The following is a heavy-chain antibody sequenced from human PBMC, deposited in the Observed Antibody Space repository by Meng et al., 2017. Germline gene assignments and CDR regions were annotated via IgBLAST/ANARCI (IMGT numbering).Heavy chain of an antibody. J-gene: IGHJ4*02. D-gene: IGHD1-26*01. Sequence: QIQLQHARPGRVKPAQTLSLICAISGDRVSSNSAAWNWIRQAPSRGLEWLGRAYYRSKWYHDYAESVKSRISIDPDTSKNQFSLQLRSVTPEDSAVYYCARGSYSFDSWGQRTLVTVSS. CDR3: ARGSYSFDS. CDR2: AYYRSKWYH. V-gene: IGHV6-1*01. CDR1: GDRVSSNSAA.